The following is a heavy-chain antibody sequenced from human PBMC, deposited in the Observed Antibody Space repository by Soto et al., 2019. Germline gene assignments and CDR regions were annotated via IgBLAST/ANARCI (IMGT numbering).Heavy chain of an antibody. D-gene: IGHD2-15*01. J-gene: IGHJ3*02. V-gene: IGHV3-23*01. Sequence: EVQLLESGGGLVQPGGSLRLSCAASGFTFSSSAMGWVRQAPGKGLKWVSGISGSGGSTYYADSVKGRFTISRDNSKNTLYLQMNSLRADDTAVYYCAKVGGYCSGGSCLLEAFDIWGQGTMVTVSS. CDR3: AKVGGYCSGGSCLLEAFDI. CDR2: ISGSGGST. CDR1: GFTFSSSA.